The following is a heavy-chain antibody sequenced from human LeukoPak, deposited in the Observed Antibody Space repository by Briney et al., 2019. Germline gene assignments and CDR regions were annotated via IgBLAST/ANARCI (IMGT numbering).Heavy chain of an antibody. CDR3: ARAPLHLAMYHYFDY. J-gene: IGHJ4*02. V-gene: IGHV3-21*01. CDR1: GFTFSTYS. Sequence: GGSLRLSCAASGFTFSTYSMNWVHQAPGKGLEWVSYISTSSSYIHYADSVNGRFTISRDNAKKSLFLQMNSLRAEDTAVYYCARAPLHLAMYHYFDYWGQGTLVTVSS. D-gene: IGHD2-2*01. CDR2: ISTSSSYI.